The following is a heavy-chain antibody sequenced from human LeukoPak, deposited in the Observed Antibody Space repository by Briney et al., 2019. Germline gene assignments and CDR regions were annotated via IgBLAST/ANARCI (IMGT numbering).Heavy chain of an antibody. J-gene: IGHJ6*02. CDR3: ARGFDCSSTSCSCMDV. CDR2: ISGSGSDI. Sequence: PGGSLRLSCVASGFPFSDYYMSWIRQAPGEGLDWVAYISGSGSDIYYADSVKGLFTISRDNAKNSLHLQMNGLRAEDTAVFYCARGFDCSSTSCSCMDVWGQGTTVTVSS. CDR1: GFPFSDYY. D-gene: IGHD2-2*01. V-gene: IGHV3-11*01.